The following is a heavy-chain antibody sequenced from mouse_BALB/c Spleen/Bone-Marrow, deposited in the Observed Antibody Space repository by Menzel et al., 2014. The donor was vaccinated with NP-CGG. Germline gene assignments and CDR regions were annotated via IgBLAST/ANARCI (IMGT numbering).Heavy chain of an antibody. Sequence: VQLQESGAELVKPGASVKLSCKASGYTFTSYWMHWVKQRPGQGLEWIGEIDPSDSYTNYNQKFKGKATLTVDKSSSTAYMQLSSLTSEDSAVYYCARGGNGYDGFWCSDVWGPGPTVTVSS. CDR3: ARGGNGYDGFWCSDV. CDR1: GYTFTSYW. J-gene: IGHJ1*01. D-gene: IGHD2-2*01. V-gene: IGHV1-69*02. CDR2: IDPSDSYT.